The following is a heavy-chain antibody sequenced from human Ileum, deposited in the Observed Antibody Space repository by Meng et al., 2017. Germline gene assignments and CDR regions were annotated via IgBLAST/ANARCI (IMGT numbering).Heavy chain of an antibody. CDR3: ALSPVGPAANHCFDP. V-gene: IGHV2-5*02. Sequence: QITLTESGPTLVRPTETLTLTCTFSGFSLSTSGVSVGWVLQPPENALEWLALIGWDDNKCYSPSLKSRFTITKDNSKNQVVLTLTSLDPMDTGTYFCALSPVGPAANHCFDPWGQGILVTVSA. J-gene: IGHJ5*02. CDR1: GFSLSTSGVS. D-gene: IGHD6-13*01. CDR2: IGWDDNK.